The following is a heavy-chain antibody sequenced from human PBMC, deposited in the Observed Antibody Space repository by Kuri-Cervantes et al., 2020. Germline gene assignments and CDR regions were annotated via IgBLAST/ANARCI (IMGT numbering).Heavy chain of an antibody. CDR2: INHSGST. J-gene: IGHJ3*02. CDR1: GGSFSDYS. Sequence: GSLRLSCAVYGGSFSDYSWNWIRQPPGKGLEWIGEINHSGSTNYSPSLKSRVTISIDTSKNQFSLKLSSVTAADTAVYYCARHRLTTVYDAFDIWGRGTMVTVSS. CDR3: ARHRLTTVYDAFDI. D-gene: IGHD4-11*01. V-gene: IGHV4-34*01.